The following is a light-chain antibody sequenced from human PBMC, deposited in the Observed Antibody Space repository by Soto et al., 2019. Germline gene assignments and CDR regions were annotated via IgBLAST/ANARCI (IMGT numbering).Light chain of an antibody. Sequence: QSALTQPASVSGSPGQSITISCTGTSSNVGAYNYVSWYPHHPGKVPKLLIYEVTNRPSGVSDRFSGSKSGNTASLTISGLQAEDEADYYCSSKRDSSTLFVFGTGTKVTVL. CDR2: EVT. V-gene: IGLV2-14*01. J-gene: IGLJ1*01. CDR3: SSKRDSSTLFV. CDR1: SSNVGAYNY.